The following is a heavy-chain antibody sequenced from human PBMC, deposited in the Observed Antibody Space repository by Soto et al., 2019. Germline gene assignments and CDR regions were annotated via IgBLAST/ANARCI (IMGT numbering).Heavy chain of an antibody. Sequence: QVQLQESGPGLVKPSETLSLTCTVSGGSVSSGSYYWSWIRQPPGKGLEWIGYIYYSGSTNYNPSLKSRVPLSVDTSKHQFSLKLSSVTAADTAVYYCARVTTVTTYYYYYGMDVWGQGTTVTVSS. J-gene: IGHJ6*02. V-gene: IGHV4-61*01. D-gene: IGHD4-17*01. CDR3: ARVTTVTTYYYYYGMDV. CDR1: GGSVSSGSYY. CDR2: IYYSGST.